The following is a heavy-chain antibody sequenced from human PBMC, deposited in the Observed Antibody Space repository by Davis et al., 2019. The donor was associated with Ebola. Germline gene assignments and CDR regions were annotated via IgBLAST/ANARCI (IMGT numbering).Heavy chain of an antibody. D-gene: IGHD3-10*01. CDR1: GFTFSTYN. Sequence: GGSLRLSCAASGFTFSTYNMNWIRQAPGKGLECISYISSSGSSIYYADSVKGRFTISRDNAKNSLYLQMNGLRAEDTAVYYCVRDYGRGWSSFYYYMDVWGKGTTVTVSS. V-gene: IGHV3-48*04. J-gene: IGHJ6*03. CDR2: ISSSGSSI. CDR3: VRDYGRGWSSFYYYMDV.